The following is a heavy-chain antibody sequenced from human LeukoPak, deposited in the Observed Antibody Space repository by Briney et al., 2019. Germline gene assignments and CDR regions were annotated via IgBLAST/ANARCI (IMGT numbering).Heavy chain of an antibody. CDR1: GGSISSTSYQ. CDR2: IYYSGST. D-gene: IGHD3-10*01. J-gene: IGHJ4*02. CDR3: ARFYGSGSWYFDY. Sequence: SETLSLTCTVSGGSISSTSYQWGWIRQPPGKGLEWIGYIYYSGSTYYNPSLKSRVTISVDTSKNQFSLKLSSVTAADTAVYYCARFYGSGSWYFDYWGQGTLVTVSS. V-gene: IGHV4-30-4*08.